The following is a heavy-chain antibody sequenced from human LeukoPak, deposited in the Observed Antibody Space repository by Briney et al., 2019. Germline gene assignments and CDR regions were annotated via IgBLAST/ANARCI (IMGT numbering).Heavy chain of an antibody. D-gene: IGHD2/OR15-2a*01. V-gene: IGHV4-34*01. CDR3: AASYDQYYLDY. Sequence: PSETLSLTCAVYGGSFSGYYWSWIPKPPGKGLEWIGEINHSGSTNYNPSLKSRVTISVDTSNNQFSLKLSSVTAADTAVYYCAASYDQYYLDYWGQGTLVTVSS. CDR1: GGSFSGYY. J-gene: IGHJ4*02. CDR2: INHSGST.